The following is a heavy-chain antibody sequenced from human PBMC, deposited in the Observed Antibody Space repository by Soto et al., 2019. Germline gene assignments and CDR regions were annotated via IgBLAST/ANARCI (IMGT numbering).Heavy chain of an antibody. V-gene: IGHV3-23*01. CDR2: ISNSGYST. CDR3: AKGSVVVAAKFDS. J-gene: IGHJ4*02. D-gene: IGHD2-21*02. CDR1: GFTFNNYA. Sequence: EVQLLESGGDLVQPGVSRRLSCAASGFTFNNYAMSWVRQAPGKGLEWVSAISNSGYSTYYADSVKGRFTISRDNSRNTVYLQMNNLRADDTAVYYCAKGSVVVAAKFDSWGQGTLVTVSS.